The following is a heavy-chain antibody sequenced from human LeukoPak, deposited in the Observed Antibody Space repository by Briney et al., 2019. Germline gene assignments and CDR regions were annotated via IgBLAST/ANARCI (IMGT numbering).Heavy chain of an antibody. Sequence: PGGSLRLSCAASGFTFSSYSMNWVRQAPGKGLEWVSSISSSSSYIYYADSVKGRFTISRDNAKNSLYLQMNSLRAEDTAVYYCARVPTYCSGGSCYSGVFGWFDPWGQGTLVTVSS. CDR2: ISSSSSYI. J-gene: IGHJ5*02. CDR1: GFTFSSYS. D-gene: IGHD2-15*01. V-gene: IGHV3-21*01. CDR3: ARVPTYCSGGSCYSGVFGWFDP.